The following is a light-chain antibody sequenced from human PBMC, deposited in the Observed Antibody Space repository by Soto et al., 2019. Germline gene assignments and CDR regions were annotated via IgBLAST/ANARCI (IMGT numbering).Light chain of an antibody. Sequence: QSVLAQPASVSGSPGQSITISCTGTSNDIGGYNYVSWYQKHPGKAPKLMIYEVSNRPSGFSARFSGSKSGNTASLTISGLQAEDEADYYCSSYTGTDTVVFGGGTKLTVL. CDR2: EVS. CDR3: SSYTGTDTVV. J-gene: IGLJ3*02. CDR1: SNDIGGYNY. V-gene: IGLV2-14*01.